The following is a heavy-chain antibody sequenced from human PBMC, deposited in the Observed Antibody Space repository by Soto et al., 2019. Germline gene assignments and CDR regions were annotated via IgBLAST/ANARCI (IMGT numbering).Heavy chain of an antibody. Sequence: SETLSLTCTVSGGSISSSSYYWGWIRQPPGKGLEWIGSIYYSGSTYYNPALKSRVTISVDTSKNQFSLKLSSVTAADTAVYYCACIFSGGYGYGFYYYGMDVWGQGTTVT. CDR1: GGSISSSSYY. V-gene: IGHV4-39*01. CDR3: ACIFSGGYGYGFYYYGMDV. CDR2: IYYSGST. D-gene: IGHD5-18*01. J-gene: IGHJ6*02.